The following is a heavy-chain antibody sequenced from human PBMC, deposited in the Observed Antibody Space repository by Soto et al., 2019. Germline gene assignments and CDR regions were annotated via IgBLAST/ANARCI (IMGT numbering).Heavy chain of an antibody. CDR3: AKGPHTNVGWPYYFES. V-gene: IGHV3-48*02. Sequence: VGSLRLSGVASGFSLAKYPMNWVRQTRGKGLEWISYSSPRGDTIYYADSVEGRFTISRDNARNSLSLHMSSLRDEDSALYYCAKGPHTNVGWPYYFESWGQGVPVTVSS. J-gene: IGHJ4*02. D-gene: IGHD6-19*01. CDR2: SSPRGDTI. CDR1: GFSLAKYP.